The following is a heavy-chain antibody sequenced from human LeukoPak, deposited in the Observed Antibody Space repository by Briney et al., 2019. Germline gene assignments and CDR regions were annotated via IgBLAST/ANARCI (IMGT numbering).Heavy chain of an antibody. CDR2: IIWYSGLI. D-gene: IGHD2-15*01. CDR1: RFTFGHYD. Sequence: GGSLRLSCVASRFTFGHYDIHWVRHAPGKGLEWVSDIIWYSGLIADGGSTEGRFTISSNDTKNTMHLQMNILMTEDTTLYYCTKGPGCSDVVCHYYLEFWGQGALVTVSS. J-gene: IGHJ4*02. CDR3: TKGPGCSDVVCHYYLEF. V-gene: IGHV3-9*01.